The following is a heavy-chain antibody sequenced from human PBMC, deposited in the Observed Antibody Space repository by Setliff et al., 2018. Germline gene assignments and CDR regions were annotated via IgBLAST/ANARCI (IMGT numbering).Heavy chain of an antibody. CDR2: MFDNVGT. CDR3: ASQGLARYFDN. D-gene: IGHD2-21*01. J-gene: IGHJ4*02. CDR1: GDSFSDYY. Sequence: SETLSLTCAVYGDSFSDYYWSWIRQPPGKGLEWIGIMFDNVGTFYNPSLKSRVTMSVDTSKGESSLKLTFVTAADTAVYYCASQGLARYFDNWGQGTLVTVSS. V-gene: IGHV4-59*04.